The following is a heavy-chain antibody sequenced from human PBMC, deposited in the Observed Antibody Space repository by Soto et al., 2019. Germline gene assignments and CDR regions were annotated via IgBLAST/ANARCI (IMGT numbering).Heavy chain of an antibody. J-gene: IGHJ3*02. Sequence: GESLKISCKGSGYSFTSYWIGWVRQMPGKGLEWMGIIYPGDSDTRYSPSFQGQVTISADKSISTAYLQWSSLKASDTAMYYCARHEGRAVAGTGDAFDIWGQGTMVTVSS. CDR3: ARHEGRAVAGTGDAFDI. V-gene: IGHV5-51*01. CDR2: IYPGDSDT. D-gene: IGHD6-19*01. CDR1: GYSFTSYW.